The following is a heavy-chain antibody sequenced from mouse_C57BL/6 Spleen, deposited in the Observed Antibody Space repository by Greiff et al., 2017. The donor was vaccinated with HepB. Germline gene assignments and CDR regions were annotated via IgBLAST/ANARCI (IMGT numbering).Heavy chain of an antibody. Sequence: EVQLQQSGPELVKPGASVKIPCKASGYTFTDYNMDWVKQSHGKSLEWIGDINPNNGGTIYNQKFKGKATLTVDKSSSTAYMELLSLTSEDTAVYDFAREDYGVGGFAYWGQGTLVTVSA. D-gene: IGHD2-4*01. CDR1: GYTFTDYN. V-gene: IGHV1-18*01. CDR3: AREDYGVGGFAY. CDR2: INPNNGGT. J-gene: IGHJ3*01.